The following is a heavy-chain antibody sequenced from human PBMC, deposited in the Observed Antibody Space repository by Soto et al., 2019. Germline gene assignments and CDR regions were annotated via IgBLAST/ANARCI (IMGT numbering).Heavy chain of an antibody. CDR1: GGSFSGYY. J-gene: IGHJ5*02. Sequence: TSETLSLTCAVYGGSFSGYYWSWIRQPPGKGLEWIGEINHSGSTNYNPSLKSRVTISVDTSKNQFSLKLSSVTAADTAVYYCARATVTPRSRESWFDPWGQGTLVTVSS. CDR2: INHSGST. CDR3: ARATVTPRSRESWFDP. D-gene: IGHD4-17*01. V-gene: IGHV4-34*01.